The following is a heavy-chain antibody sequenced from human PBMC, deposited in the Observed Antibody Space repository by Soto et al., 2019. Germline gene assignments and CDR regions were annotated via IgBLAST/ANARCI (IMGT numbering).Heavy chain of an antibody. Sequence: EVQLVESGGGLVQPGASLRLSCAASGFTFSTYKMNWVRQAPGKGLEWVSYISSSSSTIYYADSVKGRFTISRDNAKNSLYLQMNSLRDEDTAVYYCARDPYDYDDTSGYYRHWGQGTLVTVSS. CDR3: ARDPYDYDDTSGYYRH. V-gene: IGHV3-48*02. CDR1: GFTFSTYK. J-gene: IGHJ4*02. CDR2: ISSSSSTI. D-gene: IGHD3-22*01.